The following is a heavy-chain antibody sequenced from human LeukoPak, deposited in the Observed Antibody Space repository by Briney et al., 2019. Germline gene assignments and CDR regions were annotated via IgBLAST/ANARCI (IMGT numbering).Heavy chain of an antibody. Sequence: SETLSLTCTVSGGSISSYYWSWIRQPPGKGLEWIGYIYYSGSTNYNPSLKSRVTISVDTSKNQFSLKLSSVTAADTAVYYCARLTFAGGSSWDYYYYYMDVWGKGTTVTVSS. V-gene: IGHV4-59*08. D-gene: IGHD4-23*01. J-gene: IGHJ6*03. CDR1: GGSISSYY. CDR3: ARLTFAGGSSWDYYYYYMDV. CDR2: IYYSGST.